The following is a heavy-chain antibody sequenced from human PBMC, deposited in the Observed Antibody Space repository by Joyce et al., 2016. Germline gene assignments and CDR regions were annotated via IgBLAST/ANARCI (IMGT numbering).Heavy chain of an antibody. CDR3: AKGTLGSCSGTTCYPLDS. CDR2: ISGSDDGT. V-gene: IGHV3-23*01. CDR1: GFTFSSYA. D-gene: IGHD2-15*01. J-gene: IGHJ4*02. Sequence: EVQLLESGGGWVQPGGSLRLSCAASGFTFSSYAMSWVRQAPGKVLQWVSAISGSDDGTYHADSVRCRFTISRDNSKNTLYLQMNSLTAEDTAIYYCAKGTLGSCSGTTCYPLDSWGQGTLVTVSS.